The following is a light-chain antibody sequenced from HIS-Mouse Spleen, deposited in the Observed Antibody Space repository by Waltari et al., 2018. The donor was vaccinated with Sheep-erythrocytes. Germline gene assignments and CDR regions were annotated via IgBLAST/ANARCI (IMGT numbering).Light chain of an antibody. V-gene: IGKV3-11*01. Sequence: EIVLTQSPATLSLSPGERATLSCRASQSVSSYLAWYQQKPGQAPRLLIYDASNRATGIAARFSGSGSGTDFTITISSLEPEDFAVYYCQQRSNWPRYTFGQGTKLEIK. CDR3: QQRSNWPRYT. CDR1: QSVSSY. J-gene: IGKJ2*01. CDR2: DAS.